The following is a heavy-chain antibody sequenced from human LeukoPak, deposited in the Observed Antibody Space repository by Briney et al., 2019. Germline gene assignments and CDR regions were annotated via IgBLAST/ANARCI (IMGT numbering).Heavy chain of an antibody. CDR1: GSSFTSYW. D-gene: IGHD4-23*01. Sequence: GESLQISCKGSGSSFTSYWIGWGRQLPGKGLEGMGIIYPGDSDTRYSPSFEGQVTISADKSIGTAYLQWSSLRASDTAMYYCAREQEDYGGTSPPGYWGQGTLVTVSS. CDR3: AREQEDYGGTSPPGY. V-gene: IGHV5-51*01. CDR2: IYPGDSDT. J-gene: IGHJ4*02.